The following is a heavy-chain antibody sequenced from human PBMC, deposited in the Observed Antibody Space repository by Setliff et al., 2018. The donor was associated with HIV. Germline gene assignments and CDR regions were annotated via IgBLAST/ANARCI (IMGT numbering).Heavy chain of an antibody. CDR1: GFTFGDYA. CDR3: VGHYYDPLTGYYVWFFDV. D-gene: IGHD3-9*01. CDR2: IKSKTDGGTT. Sequence: GGSLRLSCTTSGFTFGDYAFSWVRQAPGKGLEWVGRIKSKTDGGTTSYAAPVKDRFTISRDDSRNTLYLQMNSMKSDDTATYYCVGHYYDPLTGYYVWFFDVWGRGTLVTVSS. V-gene: IGHV3-15*05. J-gene: IGHJ2*01.